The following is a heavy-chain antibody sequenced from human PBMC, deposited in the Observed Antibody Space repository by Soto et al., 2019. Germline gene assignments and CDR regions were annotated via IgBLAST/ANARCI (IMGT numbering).Heavy chain of an antibody. V-gene: IGHV3-30*18. D-gene: IGHD2-2*01. CDR1: GFTFSSYG. CDR3: AKDSGYCSRTSCPIIY. J-gene: IGHJ4*02. CDR2: ISYDGSNK. Sequence: QVQLVESGGGVVQPGRSLRLSCAASGFTFSSYGMHWVRQAPGKGLEWVAVISYDGSNKYYADSVKGRFTISRDNSKNTLYLQMNSLRAEDTAVYYCAKDSGYCSRTSCPIIYWGQGTLVTVSS.